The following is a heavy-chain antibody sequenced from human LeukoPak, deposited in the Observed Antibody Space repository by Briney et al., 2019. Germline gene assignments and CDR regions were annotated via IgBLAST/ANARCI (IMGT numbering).Heavy chain of an antibody. CDR1: GFTFSSYG. J-gene: IGHJ4*02. Sequence: PGGSLRLSCAASGFTFSSYGMHWVRQAPGKGLEWVAFIRYDGSNKYYADSVKGRFTISRDNSKNTLYLQMNSLRAEDTAVYYCYYDSSGYYHFDYWGQGTLVTVSS. CDR2: IRYDGSNK. CDR3: YYDSSGYYHFDY. D-gene: IGHD3-22*01. V-gene: IGHV3-30*02.